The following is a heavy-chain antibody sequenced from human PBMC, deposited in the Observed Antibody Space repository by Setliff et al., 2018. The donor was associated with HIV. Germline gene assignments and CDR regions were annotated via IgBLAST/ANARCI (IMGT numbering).Heavy chain of an antibody. CDR3: ATKVYCTNGVCLDAFDI. D-gene: IGHD2-8*01. V-gene: IGHV1-2*06. CDR1: GYTFTAYY. J-gene: IGHJ3*02. CDR2: IIPTSGAT. Sequence: ASVKVSCKASGYTFTAYYIHWVRQAPGQGLEWMGRIIPTSGATNYAQKFQGRVTMTRDTSISTAYMELSRLRSDDTAIYYCATKVYCTNGVCLDAFDIWGQGTMVTVSS.